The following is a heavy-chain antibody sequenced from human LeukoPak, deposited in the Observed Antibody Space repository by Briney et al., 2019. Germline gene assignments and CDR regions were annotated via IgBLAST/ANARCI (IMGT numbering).Heavy chain of an antibody. D-gene: IGHD4-17*01. CDR3: ARDQNGDYGEDAFDI. V-gene: IGHV4-38-2*02. Sequence: PSETLSLTCTVSRYSIRTTYYWGWIRQIPGKGLEWIGSIYQSGNTYYNPSLKSRVTMSVDTSKNQFSLKLSSVTAADTAVYYCARDQNGDYGEDAFDIWGQGTIVTVSS. CDR1: RYSIRTTYY. CDR2: IYQSGNT. J-gene: IGHJ3*02.